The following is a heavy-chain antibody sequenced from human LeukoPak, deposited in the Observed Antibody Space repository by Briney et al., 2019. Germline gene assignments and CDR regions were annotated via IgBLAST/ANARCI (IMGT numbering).Heavy chain of an antibody. CDR2: IRYDGSNK. Sequence: GGSLRLSCAASGFTFSSYGMHWVRQAPGKGLEWVAFIRYDGSNKYYADSVKGRFTISRDNSKNTLYLQMNSLRAEDTAVYYCAKDLTWTSSGWYFGYWGQGTLVTVSS. J-gene: IGHJ4*02. CDR3: AKDLTWTSSGWYFGY. D-gene: IGHD6-19*01. V-gene: IGHV3-30*02. CDR1: GFTFSSYG.